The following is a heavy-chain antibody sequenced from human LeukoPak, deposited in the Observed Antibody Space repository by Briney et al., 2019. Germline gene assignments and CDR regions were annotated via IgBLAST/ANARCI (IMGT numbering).Heavy chain of an antibody. Sequence: GGSLRLSCAASGFTFSGYEMNWVRQAPGKGLEWVSHISNSGVSIHYSDSVKGRFTISRDNARNSLYLQMNSLRAEDTAVYYCTTIRGIAVTATRFDPWGQGTLVTVSS. V-gene: IGHV3-48*03. J-gene: IGHJ5*02. D-gene: IGHD6-13*01. CDR1: GFTFSGYE. CDR3: TTIRGIAVTATRFDP. CDR2: ISNSGVSI.